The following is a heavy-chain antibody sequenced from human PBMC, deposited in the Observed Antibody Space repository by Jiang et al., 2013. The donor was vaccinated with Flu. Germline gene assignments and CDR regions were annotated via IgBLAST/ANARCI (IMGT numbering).Heavy chain of an antibody. Sequence: PGESLKISCKASGCSFSDYWIGWVRQMPGKGLEWMGIVYPGDSSTTYNPSFQGQVAISADKSINTAYLQWSSLKASDTAMYYCARRGDTAMVYGMDVWGQGTTVIVSS. CDR1: GCSFSDYW. J-gene: IGHJ6*02. CDR3: ARRGDTAMVYGMDV. D-gene: IGHD5-18*01. CDR2: VYPGDSST. V-gene: IGHV5-51*01.